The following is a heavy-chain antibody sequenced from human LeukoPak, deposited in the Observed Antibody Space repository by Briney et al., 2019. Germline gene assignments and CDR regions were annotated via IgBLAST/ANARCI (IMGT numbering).Heavy chain of an antibody. CDR2: ISSSSSYI. V-gene: IGHV3-21*01. Sequence: GGSLRLSCAASGFTFSSYSMNWVRQAPGKGLEWVSSISSSSSYIYYADSVKGRFTISRDNAKNSLYLQLNSLRAEDTAVYYCARDGQWLATVAYYFDYWGQGTLVTVSS. CDR1: GFTFSSYS. J-gene: IGHJ4*02. D-gene: IGHD6-19*01. CDR3: ARDGQWLATVAYYFDY.